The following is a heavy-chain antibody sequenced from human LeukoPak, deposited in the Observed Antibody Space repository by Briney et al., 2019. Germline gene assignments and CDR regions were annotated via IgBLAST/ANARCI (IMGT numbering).Heavy chain of an antibody. CDR3: ASSAAPTFYDSSGSDTFDI. CDR1: GGSITSGTYY. CDR2: IYYTGST. V-gene: IGHV4-39*01. Sequence: PSETLSLTCTVTGGSITSGTYYWGWLRQPPGKGLEWIGTIYYTGSTYYNPSLKSRVTVSVDTSKNQFSLNLNSVTAADTALYYCASSAAPTFYDSSGSDTFDIWGQGTMVTVSS. J-gene: IGHJ3*02. D-gene: IGHD3-22*01.